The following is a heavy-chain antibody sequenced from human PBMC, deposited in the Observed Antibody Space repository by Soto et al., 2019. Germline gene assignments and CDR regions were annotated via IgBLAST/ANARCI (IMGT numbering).Heavy chain of an antibody. CDR2: IKQDGSEK. CDR1: GCTFSTYC. Sequence: XGSLRLSSTASGCTFSTYCMTWVRPAPGKGLEWVANIKQDGSEKHYVDSVKGRFSISRDNAKNSLYLQTNSLRAEDTAVYYCAREWSDQLEIDYSGQGILATVSS. CDR3: AREWSDQLEIDY. V-gene: IGHV3-7*01. D-gene: IGHD2-2*01. J-gene: IGHJ4*02.